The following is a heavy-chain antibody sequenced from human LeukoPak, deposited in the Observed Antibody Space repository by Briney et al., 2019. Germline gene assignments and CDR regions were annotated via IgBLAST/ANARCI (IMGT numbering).Heavy chain of an antibody. CDR2: IIPILGIA. CDR3: ARGDYFDY. Sequence: SVKVSCKASGGTFSSYAISWVRQAPGQGLEWMGRIIPILGIANYAQKFQGRVTITADKSTSTAYMELSSLRSEDTTVYYCARGDYFDYWGQGTLVTVSS. J-gene: IGHJ4*02. V-gene: IGHV1-69*04. CDR1: GGTFSSYA.